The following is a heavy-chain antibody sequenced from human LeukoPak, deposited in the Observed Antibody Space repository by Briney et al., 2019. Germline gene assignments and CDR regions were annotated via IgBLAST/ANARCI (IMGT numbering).Heavy chain of an antibody. CDR3: ARYGPYDFWSGYPRLYYMDV. Sequence: ASVKVSFKASGGTFSSYAISWVRQATGQGLEWMGGIIPIFGTANYAQKFQGRVTITTDESTSTAYMELSSLRSEDTAVYYCARYGPYDFWSGYPRLYYMDVWGKGTTVTVSS. D-gene: IGHD3-3*01. CDR2: IIPIFGTA. CDR1: GGTFSSYA. V-gene: IGHV1-69*05. J-gene: IGHJ6*03.